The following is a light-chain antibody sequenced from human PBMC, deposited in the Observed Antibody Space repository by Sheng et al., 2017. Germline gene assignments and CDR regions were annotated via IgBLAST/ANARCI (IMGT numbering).Light chain of an antibody. CDR1: QDIRDS. CDR3: QQHHSTLSS. V-gene: IGKV1-NL1*01. CDR2: AAS. J-gene: IGKJ4*01. Sequence: DIQMTQSPPSLSASVGDRVTITCRASQDIRDSLAWYQQKPGQAPKLLVYAASRLQSGVHPGSVASGSGAGVTLSPSAACSLKILSAYYCQQHHSTLSSFGGGTKVEIK.